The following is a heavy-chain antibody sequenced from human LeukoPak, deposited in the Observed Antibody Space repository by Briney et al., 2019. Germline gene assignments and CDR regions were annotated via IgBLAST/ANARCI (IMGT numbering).Heavy chain of an antibody. CDR2: IPNDDSVI. J-gene: IGHJ6*02. CDR3: ARARIAVVYYYYGMDV. Sequence: PGGSLRLSCEASGFSVSNYYMVWVRQPPGKGLECISYIPNDDSVIYYADSVRGRLSVSRDSAKNSLSLQLNSLRAEDTAVYYCARARIAVVYYYYGMDVWGQGTTVTVSS. V-gene: IGHV3-11*01. D-gene: IGHD6-19*01. CDR1: GFSVSNYY.